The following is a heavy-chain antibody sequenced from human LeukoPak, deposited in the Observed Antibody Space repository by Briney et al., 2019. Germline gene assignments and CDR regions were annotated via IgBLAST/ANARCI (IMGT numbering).Heavy chain of an antibody. CDR1: GLPYSSFW. CDR2: TNTDGSIT. V-gene: IGHV3-74*03. Sequence: GGSLRHSRAPSGLPYSSFWMHWVRQAPGKGLVWVSGTNTDGSITMYADSVKGRFTIARDNAKNTLCLQMNSLRAEDTAVYYCYGANAEHWGQGTLVTVSS. D-gene: IGHD4-23*01. J-gene: IGHJ1*01. CDR3: YGANAEH.